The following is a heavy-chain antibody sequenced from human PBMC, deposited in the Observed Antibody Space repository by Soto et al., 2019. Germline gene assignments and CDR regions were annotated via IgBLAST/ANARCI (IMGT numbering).Heavy chain of an antibody. CDR2: IYYSGST. CDR3: ARGYSSSWTVGYYYGMDV. J-gene: IGHJ6*02. D-gene: IGHD6-13*01. CDR1: GGSISSGGYY. Sequence: SETLSLTCTVSGGSISSGGYYWSWIRQHPGKGLEWIGYIYYSGSTYYNPPLKSRVTISVDTSKNQFSLKLSSVTAADTAVYYCARGYSSSWTVGYYYGMDVWGQGTTVTVSS. V-gene: IGHV4-31*03.